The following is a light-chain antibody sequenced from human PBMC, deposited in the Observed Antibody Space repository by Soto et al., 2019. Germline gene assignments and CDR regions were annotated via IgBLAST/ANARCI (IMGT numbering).Light chain of an antibody. Sequence: DIQMTQSPSSLSASMGDRVAITCRASQAISNSLAWYQQKPGTPPQLLIYDASTLQSGVPSRFSGSGSGTDFTLTISGLQPEDLATYYCQSYNTARPTFGQGTRLGIK. CDR2: DAS. J-gene: IGKJ5*01. CDR1: QAISNS. CDR3: QSYNTARPT. V-gene: IGKV1-27*01.